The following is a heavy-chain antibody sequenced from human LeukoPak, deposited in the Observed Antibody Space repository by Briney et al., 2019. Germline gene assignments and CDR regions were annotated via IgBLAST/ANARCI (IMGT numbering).Heavy chain of an antibody. J-gene: IGHJ4*02. CDR2: IQDKGRDK. CDR1: GFTFTTYG. Sequence: SGGSLRLSCAASGFTFTTYGFHWVRQAPGKGLEWVTFIQDKGRDKSYADSVKGRFTISRDNPKSTLYLHMNSLRAEDTAVYYCAKDSRVWAFDYWGQGTLVTVSS. D-gene: IGHD5/OR15-5a*01. V-gene: IGHV3-30*02. CDR3: AKDSRVWAFDY.